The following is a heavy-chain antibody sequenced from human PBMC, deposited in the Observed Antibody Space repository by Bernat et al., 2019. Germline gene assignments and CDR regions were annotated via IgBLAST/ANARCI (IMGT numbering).Heavy chain of an antibody. CDR3: ARDIGGSNYLIGSDDY. J-gene: IGHJ4*02. V-gene: IGHV3-33*01. CDR1: GFTFSSYG. CDR2: IWYDASNK. D-gene: IGHD4-11*01. Sequence: QVQLVESGGGVVQPGRSLRLSCAASGFTFSSYGMHWVRQAPGKGLEWVAIIWYDASNKYYADSVKGRFTISRDNSKNTLYLQMNSLRAEDTAVYYCARDIGGSNYLIGSDDYWGQRSLLTGSS.